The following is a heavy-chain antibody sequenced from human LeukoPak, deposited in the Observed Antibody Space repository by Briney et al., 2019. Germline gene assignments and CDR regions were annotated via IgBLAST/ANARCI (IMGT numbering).Heavy chain of an antibody. CDR3: ARSSSWPYYYYMDV. V-gene: IGHV4-34*01. J-gene: IGHJ6*03. D-gene: IGHD6-13*01. CDR1: GGSFSGYY. CDR2: INHSGST. Sequence: PSETLSLTCAVYGGSFSGYYWSWIRQPPGKGLEWIGEINHSGSTNYNPSLKSRVTISVDTSKNQFSLKLSSVTAADTAVYYCARSSSWPYYYYMDVWGKGTTVTVSS.